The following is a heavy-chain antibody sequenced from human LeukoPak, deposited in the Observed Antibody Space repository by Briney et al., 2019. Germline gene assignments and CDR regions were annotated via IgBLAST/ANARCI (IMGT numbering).Heavy chain of an antibody. J-gene: IGHJ4*02. V-gene: IGHV1-69*13. CDR3: AREESDFWSGSFDY. D-gene: IGHD3-3*01. CDR1: GGTFSSYA. CDR2: IIPIFGTA. Sequence: ASVKVSCKASGGTFSSYAISWVRQAPGQGLEWMGGIIPIFGTANYAQKFQGRVTITADESTSTAYMELSSLRSEDTAVYYCAREESDFWSGSFDYWGQGTLVTVSS.